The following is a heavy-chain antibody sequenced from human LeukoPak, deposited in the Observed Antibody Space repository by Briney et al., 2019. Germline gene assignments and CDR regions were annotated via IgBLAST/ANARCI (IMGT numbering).Heavy chain of an antibody. J-gene: IGHJ4*02. CDR3: ARLKGYGGYPNDRVDY. CDR2: IYYSGST. D-gene: IGHD5-12*01. CDR1: GGSISSSSYY. Sequence: PSETLSLTCTVSGGSISSSSYYWGWIRQPPGKGLEWIGSIYYSGSTYYNPSLKSRVTISVDTSKNQFSLKLSSVTAADTAVYYCARLKGYGGYPNDRVDYWGQGTLVTVSS. V-gene: IGHV4-39*01.